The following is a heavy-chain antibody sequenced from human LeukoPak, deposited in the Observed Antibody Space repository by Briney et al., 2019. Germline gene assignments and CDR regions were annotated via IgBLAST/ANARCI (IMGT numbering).Heavy chain of an antibody. CDR3: AREGRYCSSTSCYSLYAFDI. CDR1: GFTFSSYA. CDR2: ISYDGSNK. V-gene: IGHV3-30-3*01. J-gene: IGHJ3*02. D-gene: IGHD2-2*01. Sequence: PGGSLRLSCAASGFTFSSYAMHWVRQAPGKGLEWVAVISYDGSNKYYADSVKGRFTISRDNSKNTLYLQMNSPRAEDTAVYYCAREGRYCSSTSCYSLYAFDIWGQGTMVTVSS.